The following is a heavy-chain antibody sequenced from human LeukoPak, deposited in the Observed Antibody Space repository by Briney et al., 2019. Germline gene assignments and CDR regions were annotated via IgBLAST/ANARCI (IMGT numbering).Heavy chain of an antibody. CDR1: GYTFTSYG. J-gene: IGHJ4*02. CDR2: ISAYNGNT. D-gene: IGHD5-12*01. Sequence: ASVKVSCKASGYTFTSYGVSWVRQAPGQGLEWMGWISAYNGNTNYAQKLQGRVTMTTDTSTSTAYMELRSLRSDDTAVYYCARDLRYSGYDWAGVGYWGQGTLVTVSS. V-gene: IGHV1-18*01. CDR3: ARDLRYSGYDWAGVGY.